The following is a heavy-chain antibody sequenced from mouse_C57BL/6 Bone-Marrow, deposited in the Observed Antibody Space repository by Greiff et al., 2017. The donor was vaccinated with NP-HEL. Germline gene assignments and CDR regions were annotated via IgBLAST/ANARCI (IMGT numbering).Heavy chain of an antibody. CDR2: IYPGNSDT. V-gene: IGHV1-5*01. Sequence: VHVKQSGTVLARPGASVKMSCKTSGYTFTSYWMHWVKQRPGQGLEWIGAIYPGNSDTSYNQKFKGKAKLTAVTSASTAYMELSSLTNEDSAVYYCTRGRFITTVVATYYCAMDYWGQGTSVTVSS. CDR3: TRGRFITTVVATYYCAMDY. CDR1: GYTFTSYW. D-gene: IGHD1-1*01. J-gene: IGHJ4*01.